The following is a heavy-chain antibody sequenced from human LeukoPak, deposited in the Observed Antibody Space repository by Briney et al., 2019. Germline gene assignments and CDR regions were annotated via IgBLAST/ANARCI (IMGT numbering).Heavy chain of an antibody. D-gene: IGHD6-13*01. CDR3: ARVWQGASSWYVNYGMDV. V-gene: IGHV3-33*01. CDR2: IWYDGSNK. CDR1: GFTFSSYG. Sequence: GRSLRLPCAASGFTFSSYGMHWVRQAPGKGLEWVAVIWYDGSNKYYADSVKGRFTISRDNSKNTLYLQMNSLRAEDTAVYYCARVWQGASSWYVNYGMDVWGKGTTVTVSS. J-gene: IGHJ6*04.